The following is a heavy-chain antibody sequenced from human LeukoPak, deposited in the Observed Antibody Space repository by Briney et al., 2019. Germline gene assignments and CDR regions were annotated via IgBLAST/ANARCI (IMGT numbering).Heavy chain of an antibody. CDR1: GGSISSGTYY. V-gene: IGHV4-61*02. CDR3: AMGGGLGIVDH. J-gene: IGHJ4*02. CDR2: ISTSGST. Sequence: PSQTLSLTCTVSGGSISSGTYYWRWIRQPAGKGLEWIGRISTSGSTDYNPSLKSRVTISVDMSKNQFSLKLSSVTAADTAVYYCAMGGGLGIVDHWGQGTLVTVSS. D-gene: IGHD7-27*01.